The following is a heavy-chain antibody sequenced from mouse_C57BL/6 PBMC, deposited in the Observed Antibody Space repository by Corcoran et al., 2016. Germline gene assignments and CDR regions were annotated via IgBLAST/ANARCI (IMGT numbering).Heavy chain of an antibody. CDR1: GYTFTDYY. CDR2: INPYNGGT. Sequence: EVQLQQSGPVLVKPGASVKMSCKASGYTFTDYYMNWVKQSHGKSLEWIGVINPYNGGTSYNQKFKGKATLTVDKSSSTAYMELNSLTSEDSAVYYCARGGGYYPLFDYWGQGTTLTVSS. V-gene: IGHV1-19*01. CDR3: ARGGGYYPLFDY. J-gene: IGHJ2*01. D-gene: IGHD2-3*01.